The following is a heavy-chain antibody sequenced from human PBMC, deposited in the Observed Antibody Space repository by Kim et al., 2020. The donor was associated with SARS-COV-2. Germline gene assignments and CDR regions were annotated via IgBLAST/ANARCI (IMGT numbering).Heavy chain of an antibody. CDR1: GFTFSSYG. Sequence: GGSLRLSCAASGFTFSSYGMHWVRQAPGKGLEWVAVIWYDGSNKYYADSVKGRFTISRDNSKNTLYLQMNSLRAEDTAVYYCARGDGTVADSAEYFQHWGPCPLVPVSS. CDR3: ARGDGTVADSAEYFQH. J-gene: IGHJ1*01. V-gene: IGHV3-33*01. CDR2: IWYDGSNK. D-gene: IGHD6-19*01.